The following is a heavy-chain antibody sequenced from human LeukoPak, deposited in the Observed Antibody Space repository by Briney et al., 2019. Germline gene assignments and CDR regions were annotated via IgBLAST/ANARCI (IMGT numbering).Heavy chain of an antibody. CDR1: GFTFSNYG. J-gene: IGHJ4*02. Sequence: GGSLRLSCAASGFTFSNYGMHWVRQAPGKGLEWVAVISYDGSNKYYTDSVKGRFTISRDNSKNTMYLQMNSLRAEDTAVYYCAKDRTAGYDGLVDYWGQGTLVTVSS. D-gene: IGHD5-12*01. CDR2: ISYDGSNK. CDR3: AKDRTAGYDGLVDY. V-gene: IGHV3-30*18.